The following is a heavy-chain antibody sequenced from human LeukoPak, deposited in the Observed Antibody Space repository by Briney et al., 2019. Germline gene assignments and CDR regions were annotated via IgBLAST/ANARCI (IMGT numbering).Heavy chain of an antibody. CDR2: TYYTGST. J-gene: IGHJ4*02. CDR3: ARGLASGYPPIPFDY. CDR1: GGSISSSSYY. D-gene: IGHD3-3*01. V-gene: IGHV4-39*01. Sequence: PSETLSLTCTVSGGSISSSSYYWGWIRQPPGKGLEWIGSTYYTGSTYYNPSLKSRVTISIDTSKNEFSLNLTSVTAADTAIYYCARGLASGYPPIPFDYWGQGTLVTVSS.